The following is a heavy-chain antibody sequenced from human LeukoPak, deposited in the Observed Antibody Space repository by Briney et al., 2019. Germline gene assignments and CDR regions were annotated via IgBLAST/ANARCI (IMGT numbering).Heavy chain of an antibody. CDR2: INTNTGNP. Sequence: ASVKVSCKASGYILTNYIMNWVRQAPGQGLEWMGWINTNTGNPTYAQGFTGRFVFSLDTSVSTAYLQISSLKAEDTAVYYCARGDPVKRTYHYYYMDVWGKGTTVTVSS. CDR3: ARGDPVKRTYHYYYMDV. CDR1: GYILTNYI. V-gene: IGHV7-4-1*02. J-gene: IGHJ6*03.